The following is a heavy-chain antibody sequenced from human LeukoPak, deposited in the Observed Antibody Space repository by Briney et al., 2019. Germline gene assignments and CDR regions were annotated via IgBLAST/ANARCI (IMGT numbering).Heavy chain of an antibody. J-gene: IGHJ3*02. CDR3: AKDLSNYYDSSRAFDI. D-gene: IGHD3-22*01. V-gene: IGHV3-23*01. CDR2: ISGRGGST. Sequence: GGSLRLSCAASGFTFSSCAMSWVRQAPGKGLEWVSLISGRGGSTYYADSVKGRFTVSRDNSKNTLYLQMNSLRAEDTAVYYCAKDLSNYYDSSRAFDIWGQGTMVTVSS. CDR1: GFTFSSCA.